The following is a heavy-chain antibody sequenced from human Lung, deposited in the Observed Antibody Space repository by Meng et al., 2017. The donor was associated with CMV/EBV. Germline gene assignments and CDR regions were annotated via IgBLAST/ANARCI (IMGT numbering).Heavy chain of an antibody. D-gene: IGHD2-21*02. V-gene: IGHV3-23*03. CDR1: GFTFGTYG. Sequence: GESLKISCAASGFTFGTYGMSWVRQAPGKGLEWVAVIHLGDRSTWYGDFVKGRFSIYTDDSKSTVYLQMNSLRAEDTALYYCAKNPVDCADPWGQGTLVTVSS. J-gene: IGHJ5*02. CDR2: IHLGDRST. CDR3: AKNPVDCADP.